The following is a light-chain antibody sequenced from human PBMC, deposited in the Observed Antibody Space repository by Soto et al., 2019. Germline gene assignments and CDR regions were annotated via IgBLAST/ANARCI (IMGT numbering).Light chain of an antibody. CDR1: QSVSNNY. CDR3: QQYGSSPRT. Sequence: EIVLTPSPGTLPLSPGERATLSCRASQSVSNNYLAWYQQKPGQAPRLLIYGASNRATGIPDRFSGSGSGTDFTLTISRLEPEDFAVYYCQQYGSSPRTFGQGTKVDI. CDR2: GAS. V-gene: IGKV3-20*01. J-gene: IGKJ1*01.